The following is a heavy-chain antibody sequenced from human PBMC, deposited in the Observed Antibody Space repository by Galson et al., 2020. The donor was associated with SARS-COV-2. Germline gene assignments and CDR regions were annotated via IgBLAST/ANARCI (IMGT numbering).Heavy chain of an antibody. V-gene: IGHV3-15*01. D-gene: IGHD2-2*01. J-gene: IGHJ4*02. CDR1: GFTFNDAW. Sequence: GGSLRLSCAASGFTFNDAWMSWVRQAPGKGLEWVGRIKSETDGGTTDYAAPVQDRFTISRDDSKNMLYLQMNGLKAEDTAVYYCTTGGFDCSSPSCYYSYFDLWGQGTLVTVSS. CDR3: TTGGFDCSSPSCYYSYFDL. CDR2: IKSETDGGTT.